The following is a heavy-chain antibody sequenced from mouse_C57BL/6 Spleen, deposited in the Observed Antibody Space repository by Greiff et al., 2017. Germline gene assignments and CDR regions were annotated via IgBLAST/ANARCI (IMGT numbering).Heavy chain of an antibody. D-gene: IGHD1-1*01. Sequence: VQLQQSGPELVKPGASVKISCKASGYSFTGYYMNWVKQSPEKSLEWIGEINPSTGGTTYNQKFKAKATLTVDKSSSTAYMQLKSLTSEDSAVYYCARRRYYYGSNYFDYWGQGTTLTVSS. J-gene: IGHJ2*01. CDR3: ARRRYYYGSNYFDY. V-gene: IGHV1-42*01. CDR2: INPSTGGT. CDR1: GYSFTGYY.